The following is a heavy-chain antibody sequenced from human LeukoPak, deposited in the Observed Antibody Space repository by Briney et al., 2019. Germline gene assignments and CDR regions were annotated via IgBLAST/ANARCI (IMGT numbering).Heavy chain of an antibody. CDR1: GYTFTGYY. CDR3: ARDQLPYYYDSSGYFFRMLDDAFAI. Sequence: ASVKVSCKASGYTFTGYYMHWVRPGPGQGLGWMGWINPNSGGTNYAQTFQGRVTMTRDTSISTAYMELSRLRSDDTAVYYCARDQLPYYYDSSGYFFRMLDDAFAICSQATMATVSS. D-gene: IGHD3-22*01. V-gene: IGHV1-2*02. CDR2: INPNSGGT. J-gene: IGHJ3*02.